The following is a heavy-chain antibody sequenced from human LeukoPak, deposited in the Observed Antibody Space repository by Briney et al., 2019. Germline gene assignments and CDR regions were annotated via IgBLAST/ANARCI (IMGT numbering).Heavy chain of an antibody. CDR1: GYTFTSYY. J-gene: IGHJ1*01. V-gene: IGHV1-46*01. Sequence: AAVKVSCKASGYTFTSYYMHWVRQAPGQGLEWMGIINPSGGSTSYAQKFQGRVTMTRDMSTSTVYMELSSLRSEDTAVYYCARPYSSGWYGPAEYFQHWGQGTLVTVSS. CDR3: ARPYSSGWYGPAEYFQH. D-gene: IGHD6-19*01. CDR2: INPSGGST.